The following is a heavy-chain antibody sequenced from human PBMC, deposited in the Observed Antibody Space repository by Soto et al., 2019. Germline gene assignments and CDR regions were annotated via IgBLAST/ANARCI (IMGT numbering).Heavy chain of an antibody. CDR2: MNPNSGNT. V-gene: IGHV1-8*01. CDR3: ARVEVFGVVTPDYYGMDV. D-gene: IGHD3-3*01. Sequence: PSVKVSCKASGYTFTSYDINWVRQATGQGLEWMGWMNPNSGNTGYAQKFQGRVTMTRNTSISTAYMELSSLRSEDTAVYYCARVEVFGVVTPDYYGMDVWGQGTTVTVS. CDR1: GYTFTSYD. J-gene: IGHJ6*02.